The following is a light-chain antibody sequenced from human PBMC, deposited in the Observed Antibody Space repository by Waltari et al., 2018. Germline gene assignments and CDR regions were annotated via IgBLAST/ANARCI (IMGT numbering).Light chain of an antibody. J-gene: IGKJ2*02. CDR3: QQLHSYPRT. Sequence: DIQLTQSPSFLSAAVGDRVTITCRASQGVSSYLAWYQQKPGKAPKVLIYGASTLQRGVPSRFSGSGSGTEVSLTIISLQPEDSATYYCQQLHSYPRTFGQGTKLEIK. CDR2: GAS. CDR1: QGVSSY. V-gene: IGKV1-9*01.